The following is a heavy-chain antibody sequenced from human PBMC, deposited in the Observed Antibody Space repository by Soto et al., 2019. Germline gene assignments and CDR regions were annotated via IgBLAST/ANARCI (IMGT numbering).Heavy chain of an antibody. V-gene: IGHV1-58*02. CDR1: GFTFTSSA. Sequence: SVKVSCKASGFTFTSSAMQWVRQARGQRLEWIGWIVVGSGNTNYAQKFQERVTITRDMSTSTAYMELSSLRSEDTAVYYCAADAYGSGTLFDYWGQGTLVTVSS. CDR2: IVVGSGNT. D-gene: IGHD3-10*01. J-gene: IGHJ4*02. CDR3: AADAYGSGTLFDY.